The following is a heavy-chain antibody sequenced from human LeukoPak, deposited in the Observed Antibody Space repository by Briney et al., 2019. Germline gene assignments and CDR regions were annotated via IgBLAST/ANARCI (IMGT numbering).Heavy chain of an antibody. CDR1: GFTFSSYT. D-gene: IGHD3-22*01. Sequence: GGSLRLSCAASGFTFSSYTINWVRQAPGKGLEWVSSISSNSYYIYYADSLRGRFTISRDNAKNSLYLQVNSLRAEDTAVYYCAREAGYYHSSNRDAFDIWGQGTVVTVSS. V-gene: IGHV3-21*01. CDR2: ISSNSYYI. CDR3: AREAGYYHSSNRDAFDI. J-gene: IGHJ3*02.